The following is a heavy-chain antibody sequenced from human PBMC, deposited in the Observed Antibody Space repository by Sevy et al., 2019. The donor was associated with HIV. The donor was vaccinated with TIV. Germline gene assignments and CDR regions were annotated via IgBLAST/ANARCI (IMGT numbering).Heavy chain of an antibody. V-gene: IGHV5-51*01. CDR2: IYPGDSDT. CDR1: GYSFTSYW. J-gene: IGHJ5*02. CDR3: ARQPRKYSSGWYWFDP. D-gene: IGHD6-19*01. Sequence: GESLKISCKGSGYSFTSYWIGWVRQMPGKGLEWMGIIYPGDSDTRYSPSFQGQVTISADKSISTAYLQWSSLKASDTAMYYCARQPRKYSSGWYWFDPWGQGTLVTVS.